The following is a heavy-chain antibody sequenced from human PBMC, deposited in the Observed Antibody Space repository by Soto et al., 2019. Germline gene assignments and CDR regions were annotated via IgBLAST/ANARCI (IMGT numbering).Heavy chain of an antibody. V-gene: IGHV5-51*01. D-gene: IGHD4-17*01. CDR3: ARGTVSSDFDY. CDR1: GYTFNNYW. CDR2: IYPGDSDT. J-gene: IGHJ4*02. Sequence: GESLKISCQASGYTFNNYWIAWVRQMPGKGLEWMGIIYPGDSDTRYSPSFQGQVTISADKSISTAYLQWSSLKASDTAMYYCARGTVSSDFDYWGQGTLVTVSS.